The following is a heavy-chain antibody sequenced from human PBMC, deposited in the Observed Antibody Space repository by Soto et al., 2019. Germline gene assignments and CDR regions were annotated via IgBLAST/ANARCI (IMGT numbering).Heavy chain of an antibody. CDR2: IYYSGST. CDR3: ARVVTELLWFGAPNWFDP. Sequence: SETLSLTCTVSGGSISSGGYYWSWIRQHPGKGLEWIGYIYYSGSTYYNPSLKSRVTISVATSKNQFPLKLRSVTAADTAVYYSARVVTELLWFGAPNWFDPWGQGTLVTVSS. D-gene: IGHD3-10*01. CDR1: GGSISSGGYY. J-gene: IGHJ5*02. V-gene: IGHV4-31*03.